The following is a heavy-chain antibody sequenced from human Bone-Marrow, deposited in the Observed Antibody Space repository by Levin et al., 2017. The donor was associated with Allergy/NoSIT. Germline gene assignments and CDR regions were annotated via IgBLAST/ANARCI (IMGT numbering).Heavy chain of an antibody. CDR3: ARWMVRGDKIDY. D-gene: IGHD3-10*01. Sequence: GESLKISCAASGFTFSSYAMHWVRQAPGKGLEWVAVISYDGSNKYYADSVKGRFTISRDNSKNTLYLQMNSLRAEDTAVYYCARWMVRGDKIDYWGQGTLVTVSS. CDR2: ISYDGSNK. V-gene: IGHV3-30*04. CDR1: GFTFSSYA. J-gene: IGHJ4*02.